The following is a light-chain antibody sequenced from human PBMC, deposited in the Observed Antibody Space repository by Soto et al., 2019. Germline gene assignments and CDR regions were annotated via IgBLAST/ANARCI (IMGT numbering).Light chain of an antibody. J-gene: IGLJ3*02. CDR1: SSDVGAYNY. V-gene: IGLV2-8*01. CDR2: EVT. Sequence: QSALTQPPSASGSPGQSVTISCTGPSSDVGAYNYVSWYQQHAGKAPKLVIYEVTQRPSGVPDRFSGSKSANTASLTVSGLQAEDEADSYRSSFASSNTWVFGGGTQLTVL. CDR3: SSFASSNTWV.